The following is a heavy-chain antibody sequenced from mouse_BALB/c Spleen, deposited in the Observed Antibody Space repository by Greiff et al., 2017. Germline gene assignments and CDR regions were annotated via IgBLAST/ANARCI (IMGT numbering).Heavy chain of an antibody. D-gene: IGHD3-3*01. J-gene: IGHJ4*01. Sequence: DVKLQESGGGLVQPGGSLNLSCAASGFDFSRYWMSWARQAPGKGQEWIGEINPGSSTINYTPSLKDKFIISRDNAKNTLYLQMSKVRSEDTALYYCGRLGRGNYAMDYWGQGTSVTVSS. CDR3: GRLGRGNYAMDY. CDR2: INPGSSTI. CDR1: GFDFSRYW. V-gene: IGHV4-2*02.